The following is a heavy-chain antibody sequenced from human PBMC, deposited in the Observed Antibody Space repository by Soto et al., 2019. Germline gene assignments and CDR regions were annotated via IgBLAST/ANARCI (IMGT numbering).Heavy chain of an antibody. D-gene: IGHD2-8*01. J-gene: IGHJ6*02. V-gene: IGHV3-48*01. CDR2: ISSSSSTI. CDR1: GFTFSSYS. Sequence: GGSLRLSCAASGFTFSSYSMNWVRQAPGKGLEWVSYISSSSSTIYYADFVKGRFTISRDNSKNTLYLQMNSLRAEDTAVYYCARDKCDGVCYPLYYYGMDVWGQGTTVTVSS. CDR3: ARDKCDGVCYPLYYYGMDV.